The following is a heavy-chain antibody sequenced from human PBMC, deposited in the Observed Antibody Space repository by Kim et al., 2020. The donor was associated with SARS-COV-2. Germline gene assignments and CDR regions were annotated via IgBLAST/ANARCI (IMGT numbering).Heavy chain of an antibody. V-gene: IGHV3-7*03. D-gene: IGHD4-17*01. CDR3: ARPNTVTSRHSFDL. Sequence: GGSLRLSCAASGFTFRNYWMTWVRQAPGKGLEWVANIKQDGSERNYVDSVTGRFTISRDNAENSLFLQMNSLRAEDTAVYFCARPNTVTSRHSFDLWGRGTLVTVSS. CDR2: IKQDGSER. J-gene: IGHJ2*01. CDR1: GFTFRNYW.